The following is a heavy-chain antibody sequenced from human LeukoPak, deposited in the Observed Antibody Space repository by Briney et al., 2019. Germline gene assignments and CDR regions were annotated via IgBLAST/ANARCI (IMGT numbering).Heavy chain of an antibody. V-gene: IGHV3-11*04. Sequence: LSLTCTVSGGSVSSSNYYMSWIRQAPGKGLEWVSYISSSSSTIYYADSVKGRFTISRDNAKSSLYLQMNSLRAEDTAVYYCAKDRGGDYDTLLFDYWGQGTLVTVSS. CDR1: GGSVSSSNYY. CDR2: ISSSSSTI. CDR3: AKDRGGDYDTLLFDY. J-gene: IGHJ4*02. D-gene: IGHD3-22*01.